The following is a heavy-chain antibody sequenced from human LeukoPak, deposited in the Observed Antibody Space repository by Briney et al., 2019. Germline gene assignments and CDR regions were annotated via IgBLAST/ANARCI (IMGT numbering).Heavy chain of an antibody. CDR1: GGSISSYY. CDR2: IYHRGSA. D-gene: IGHD6-13*01. Sequence: PSETLSLTCTVSGGSISSYYWSWIRQPPGKGLEWIGYIYHRGSANYNPSLKSRVTISVDTSKNQFSLKLSSVTAADTAVYYCARLERVAAAGVIDYWGQGTLVTVSS. CDR3: ARLERVAAAGVIDY. V-gene: IGHV4-59*08. J-gene: IGHJ4*02.